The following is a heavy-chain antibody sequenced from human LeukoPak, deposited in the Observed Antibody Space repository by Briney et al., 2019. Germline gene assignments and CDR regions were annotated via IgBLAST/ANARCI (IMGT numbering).Heavy chain of an antibody. CDR2: ISSDGRSI. V-gene: IGHV3-74*01. J-gene: IGHJ4*02. Sequence: GGSLRRSCAASGFTFSSYWMHWVRQAPGKGLMGVSRISSDGRSISYADSVKGRFTISRDNAKNTLYLQMHSLRAEDAALYFCATETATSFAYWGQGTLVTVSS. CDR3: ATETATSFAY. D-gene: IGHD1-1*01. CDR1: GFTFSSYW.